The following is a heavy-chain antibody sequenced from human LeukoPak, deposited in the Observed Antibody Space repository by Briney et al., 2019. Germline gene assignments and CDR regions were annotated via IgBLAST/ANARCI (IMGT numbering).Heavy chain of an antibody. Sequence: SETLSLTCAVYGGSFSGYYWSWIRQPPGKGLEWIGEINHSGSTNYNPPLKSRVTISVDTSKNQFSLKLSSVTAADTAVYYCARTYSSSWLGRPALEYWGQGTLVTVSS. J-gene: IGHJ4*02. CDR3: ARTYSSSWLGRPALEY. CDR2: INHSGST. CDR1: GGSFSGYY. D-gene: IGHD6-13*01. V-gene: IGHV4-34*01.